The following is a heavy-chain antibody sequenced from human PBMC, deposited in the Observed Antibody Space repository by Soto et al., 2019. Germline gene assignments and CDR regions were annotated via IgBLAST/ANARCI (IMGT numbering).Heavy chain of an antibody. CDR3: ARGFYDSSGYLLFDP. Sequence: SLRLSCAASGFTFSDFGMHWVRQAPGKGLEWVAVIWYDGSNKYYADSVKGRFTISRDNSKNTLHLQMNSLRAEDTAVYHCARGFYDSSGYLLFDPWGQGTLVTVSS. V-gene: IGHV3-33*01. J-gene: IGHJ5*02. D-gene: IGHD3-22*01. CDR1: GFTFSDFG. CDR2: IWYDGSNK.